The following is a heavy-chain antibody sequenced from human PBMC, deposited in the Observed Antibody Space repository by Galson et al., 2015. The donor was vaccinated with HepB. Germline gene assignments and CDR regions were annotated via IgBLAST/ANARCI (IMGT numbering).Heavy chain of an antibody. CDR3: ARGGYYYGSGSLRSDY. D-gene: IGHD3-10*01. Sequence: SETLSLTCAVYGGSFSGYYWSWIRQPPGKGLEWIGEINHSGSTNYNPSLKSRVTISVDTSKNQFSLKLSSVTAADTAVYYCARGGYYYGSGSLRSDYWGQGTLVTVSS. V-gene: IGHV4-34*01. CDR1: GGSFSGYY. CDR2: INHSGST. J-gene: IGHJ4*02.